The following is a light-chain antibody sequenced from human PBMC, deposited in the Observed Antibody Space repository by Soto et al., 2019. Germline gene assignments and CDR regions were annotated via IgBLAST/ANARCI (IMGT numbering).Light chain of an antibody. V-gene: IGLV2-14*01. CDR3: SSYTSSRTLYV. CDR2: EVS. Sequence: QSALTQPASVSGSPGQSLTISCTGTSSDVGGYNYVSWYQQHPGKAPKLMIYEVSNRPSGVSNRFSGSKSGNTASLTISGLQAEDEADYYCSSYTSSRTLYVFGTGTKLTVL. CDR1: SSDVGGYNY. J-gene: IGLJ1*01.